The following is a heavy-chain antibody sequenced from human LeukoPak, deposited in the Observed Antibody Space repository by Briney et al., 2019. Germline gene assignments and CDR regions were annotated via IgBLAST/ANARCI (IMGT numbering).Heavy chain of an antibody. CDR3: ARDPSNTSGWKTWFDT. D-gene: IGHD6-19*01. V-gene: IGHV1-2*02. J-gene: IGHJ5*02. CDR1: GYTFTGYY. Sequence: ASVKVSCKASGYTFTGYYIHWVRQAPGQGLEWMGWINPNSGDTNYAQKLQGRVTMTRDTSTTTVYMELRSLRSDDTAFYYCARDPSNTSGWKTWFDTWGQGTLVTVSS. CDR2: INPNSGDT.